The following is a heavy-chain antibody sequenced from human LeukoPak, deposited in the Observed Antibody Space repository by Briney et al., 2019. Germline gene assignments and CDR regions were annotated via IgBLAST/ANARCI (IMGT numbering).Heavy chain of an antibody. CDR1: GGSFSGYY. CDR2: INHSGST. CDR3: AIRGWYYYYYYMDV. Sequence: SETLSLTCAVYGGSFSGYYWSWIRQPPGKGLEWIGEINHSGSTNYNPSLKSRVTISVDTSKNQFSLKLSSVTAADTAVYYCAIRGWYYYYYYMDVWGKGTTVTISS. D-gene: IGHD6-19*01. J-gene: IGHJ6*03. V-gene: IGHV4-34*01.